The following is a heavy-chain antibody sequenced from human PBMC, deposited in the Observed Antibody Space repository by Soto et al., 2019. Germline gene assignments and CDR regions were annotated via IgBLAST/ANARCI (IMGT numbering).Heavy chain of an antibody. V-gene: IGHV1-18*01. CDR1: GYTFTSYG. Sequence: QGQLVQSGAEVKKPGASVKVSCKASGYTFTSYGVSWVRQVPGQGLEWMGWINTYNGNTNYAQKFQGRVSMTTDTSTNTTYVELRNLRSDDTAVYFCARVREYCSGTSCPLDYWGQGTLVTVSS. J-gene: IGHJ4*02. CDR2: INTYNGNT. D-gene: IGHD2-2*01. CDR3: ARVREYCSGTSCPLDY.